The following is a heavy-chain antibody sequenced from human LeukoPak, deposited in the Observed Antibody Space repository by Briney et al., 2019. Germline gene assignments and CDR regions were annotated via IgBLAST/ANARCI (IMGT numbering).Heavy chain of an antibody. CDR3: ARDYCSGGSCYYAFDI. J-gene: IGHJ3*02. CDR2: IYSGGST. D-gene: IGHD2-15*01. Sequence: PGGSLRLSCAASGFTVSSNYMSWVRQAPGNGLEWVSVIYSGGSTYYADSVKGRFTISRDNSKNTLYLQMNSLRAEDTAVYYCARDYCSGGSCYYAFDIWGQGTMVTVSS. CDR1: GFTVSSNY. V-gene: IGHV3-66*01.